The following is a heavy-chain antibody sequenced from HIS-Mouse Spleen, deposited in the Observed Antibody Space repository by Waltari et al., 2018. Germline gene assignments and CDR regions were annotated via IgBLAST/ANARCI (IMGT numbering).Heavy chain of an antibody. D-gene: IGHD2-2*01. J-gene: IGHJ3*02. CDR2: ISSSGSTI. V-gene: IGHV3-11*01. CDR3: ARKDIVVVPAAMGGAFDI. Sequence: QVQLVESGGGLVKPGGSLRLSCAASGFTFSDYYMSWIRQAQGKGLEWVSYISSSGSTIYYADSVKVRFTISRDNAKNSLYLQMNSLRAEDTAVYYCARKDIVVVPAAMGGAFDIWGQGTMVTVSS. CDR1: GFTFSDYY.